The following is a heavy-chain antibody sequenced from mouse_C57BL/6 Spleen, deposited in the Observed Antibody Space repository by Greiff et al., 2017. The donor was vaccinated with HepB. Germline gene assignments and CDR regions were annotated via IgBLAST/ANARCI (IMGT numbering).Heavy chain of an antibody. CDR2: IYPGDGDT. V-gene: IGHV1-82*01. D-gene: IGHD1-1*01. CDR3: ASDITTVVAHFDY. Sequence: VQLQQSGPELVKPGASVKISCKASGYAFSSSWMNWVKQRPGKGLEWIGRIYPGDGDTNYNGKFKGKATLTADKSSSTAYMQLSSLTSEDSAVYFCASDITTVVAHFDYWGQGTTLTVSS. J-gene: IGHJ2*01. CDR1: GYAFSSSW.